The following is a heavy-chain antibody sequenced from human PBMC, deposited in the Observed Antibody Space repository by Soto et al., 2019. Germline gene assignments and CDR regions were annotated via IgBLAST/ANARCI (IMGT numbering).Heavy chain of an antibody. D-gene: IGHD3-9*01. CDR3: ARAHPRGQFFDGLIFPLGY. CDR2: IIPIFGTA. J-gene: IGHJ4*02. CDR1: GGTFSSYA. Sequence: GASVKVSCKASGGTFSSYAISWVRQAPGQGLEWMGGIIPIFGTANYAQKFQGRVTITADESTSTAYMELSSLRSEDTALYYCARAHPRGQFFDGLIFPLGYWGRGALVTVSS. V-gene: IGHV1-69*13.